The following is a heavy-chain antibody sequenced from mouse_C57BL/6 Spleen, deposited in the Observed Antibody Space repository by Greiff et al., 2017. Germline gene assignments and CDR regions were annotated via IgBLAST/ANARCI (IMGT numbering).Heavy chain of an antibody. CDR3: ARSGSNYTLYAMDY. D-gene: IGHD2-5*01. V-gene: IGHV1-63*01. CDR1: GYTFTNYW. J-gene: IGHJ4*01. CDR2: IYPGGGYT. Sequence: QVHVKQSGAELVRPGTSVKMSCKASGYTFTNYWIGWAKQRPGHGLEWIGDIYPGGGYTNYNEKFKGKATLTADKSSSTAYMQFSSLTSEDSAIYYCARSGSNYTLYAMDYWGQGTSVTVSS.